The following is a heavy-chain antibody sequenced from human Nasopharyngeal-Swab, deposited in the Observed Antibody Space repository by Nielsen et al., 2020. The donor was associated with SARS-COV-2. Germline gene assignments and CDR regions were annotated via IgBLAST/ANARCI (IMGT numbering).Heavy chain of an antibody. J-gene: IGHJ6*02. CDR3: AKGGYSGYDPLGMDV. Sequence: DRQPPGKGLEWVAVISYDGSNKYYADSVKGRFTISRDNSKNTLYLQMNSLRAEDTAVYYCAKGGYSGYDPLGMDVWGQGTTVTVSS. V-gene: IGHV3-30*18. CDR2: ISYDGSNK. D-gene: IGHD5-12*01.